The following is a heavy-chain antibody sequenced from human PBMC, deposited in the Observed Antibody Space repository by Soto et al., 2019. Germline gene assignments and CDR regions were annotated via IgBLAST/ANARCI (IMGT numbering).Heavy chain of an antibody. Sequence: PGGSLRVSCEASGCTFSGFDMHWVRQTTGKGLEWVSTIGTAGDTYYAVSVKGRFTISRDNAKNPLSLQMNSLRAGDTAVYFCARGQEVGAHFFDSWGQGTQVTVSS. CDR2: IGTAGDT. D-gene: IGHD2-15*01. CDR1: GCTFSGFD. CDR3: ARGQEVGAHFFDS. V-gene: IGHV3-13*01. J-gene: IGHJ4*02.